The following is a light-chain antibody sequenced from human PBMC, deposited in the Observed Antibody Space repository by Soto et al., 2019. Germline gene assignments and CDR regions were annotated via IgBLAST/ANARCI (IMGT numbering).Light chain of an antibody. Sequence: QSVLTQPPSASGTPGQRVTISCSGSSSNIGSNTVNWYQQPPGTAPKLLIYSNNQRPSGVPDRFSGSKSGTSASLAISGLQSEDEADYYCAAWDDSLNGHVFGTGTEVTVL. CDR2: SNN. J-gene: IGLJ1*01. V-gene: IGLV1-44*01. CDR3: AAWDDSLNGHV. CDR1: SSNIGSNT.